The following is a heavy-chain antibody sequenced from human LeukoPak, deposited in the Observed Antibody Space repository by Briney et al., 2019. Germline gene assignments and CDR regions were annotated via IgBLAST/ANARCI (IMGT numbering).Heavy chain of an antibody. V-gene: IGHV3-64*04. CDR3: ARDRDYAFDY. J-gene: IGHJ4*02. CDR1: GFTFSSYA. D-gene: IGHD4-17*01. Sequence: PGGSLRLSCSASGFTFSSYAMHWVRQAPGKGLEYVSAISSNGGSTYYADSVKGRFTISTDNAKNSLYLQMNSLRDEDTAVYYCARDRDYAFDYWGQGTLVTVSS. CDR2: ISSNGGST.